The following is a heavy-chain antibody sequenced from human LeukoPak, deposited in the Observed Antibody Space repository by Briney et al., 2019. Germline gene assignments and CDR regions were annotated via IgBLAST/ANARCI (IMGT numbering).Heavy chain of an antibody. J-gene: IGHJ6*03. CDR2: IKGIGPTT. V-gene: IGHV3-11*04. D-gene: IGHD3-16*01. Sequence: GGSLRLSCAASGFTFSDYYMSWIRQAPGKGLEWVSTIKGIGPTTYYADSLKGRFTISRDNAKISLFLQMSSLRADDTAIYYCARAGELRYMDVWGKGTAVTVSS. CDR3: ARAGELRYMDV. CDR1: GFTFSDYY.